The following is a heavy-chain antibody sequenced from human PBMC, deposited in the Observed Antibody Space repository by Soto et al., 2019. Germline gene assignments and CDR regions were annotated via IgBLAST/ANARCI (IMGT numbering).Heavy chain of an antibody. CDR3: ASAGRFPRDY. J-gene: IGHJ4*02. V-gene: IGHV1-69*01. Sequence: QVQLVQSGAEVKKPGSSVKVSCKTSGGSFSSYALIWVRQAPGQGLEWMGGILPVFGITNYAQNFQGRVTITADESTSTGYMELSSLRSEDTAVNYSASAGRFPRDYWCQGTLVNVSS. CDR2: ILPVFGIT. D-gene: IGHD1-1*01. CDR1: GGSFSSYA.